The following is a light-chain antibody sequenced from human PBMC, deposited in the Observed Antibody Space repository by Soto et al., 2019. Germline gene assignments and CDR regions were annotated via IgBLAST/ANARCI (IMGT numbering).Light chain of an antibody. CDR3: QQAYSFPIT. J-gene: IGKJ5*01. CDR2: GAS. CDR1: QDIAGY. Sequence: DIQATQSPSSVSASVGDRVTITCRASQDIAGYLAWYQHKPGRXXEXXIHGASRLQSGVPARFSGSGSGTDLTISINSLQPEDCETYYGQQAYSFPITFGQGTRLEIK. V-gene: IGKV1D-12*01.